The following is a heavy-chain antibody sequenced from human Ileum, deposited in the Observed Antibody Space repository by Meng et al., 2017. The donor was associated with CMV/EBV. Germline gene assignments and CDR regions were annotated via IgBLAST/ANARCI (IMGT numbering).Heavy chain of an antibody. D-gene: IGHD6-19*01. CDR3: ARWFTTGWLDY. Sequence: SCRASGFTFTGFYIHWARQAPGQGLEWMGWSDPKNGGAGYAKNVQGRVTMTRDTSISTAYMELSSLTSDDTAVYYCARWFTTGWLDYWGQGTLVTVSS. CDR2: SDPKNGGA. J-gene: IGHJ4*02. CDR1: GFTFTGFY. V-gene: IGHV1-2*02.